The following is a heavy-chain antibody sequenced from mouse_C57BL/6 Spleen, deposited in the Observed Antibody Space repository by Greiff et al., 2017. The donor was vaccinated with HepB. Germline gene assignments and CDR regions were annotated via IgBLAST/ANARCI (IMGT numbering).Heavy chain of an antibody. J-gene: IGHJ2*01. CDR1: GYTFTSYW. CDR3: ARRSYSTYFDY. Sequence: QVQLQQPGAELVKPGASVKLSCKASGYTFTSYWMQWVKQRPGQGLEWIGEIDPSDSYTNYNQKFKGKATLTVDTSSSTAYMQLSSLTSEDSAVYYCARRSYSTYFDYWGQGTTLTVSS. CDR2: IDPSDSYT. V-gene: IGHV1-50*01. D-gene: IGHD2-5*01.